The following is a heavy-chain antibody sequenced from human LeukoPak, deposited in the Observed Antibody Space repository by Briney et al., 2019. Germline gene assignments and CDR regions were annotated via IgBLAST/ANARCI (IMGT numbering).Heavy chain of an antibody. D-gene: IGHD6-13*01. J-gene: IGHJ4*02. Sequence: KPSETLSLTCTVSGGSISSVSYYWGWIRQPPGKGLEWIGTIYYSGSTYYNPSLESRVTISVDTSKNQFSLRLSSVTAADTAVYYCARHRGTAAGLQDYWGQGTLVTVSS. CDR1: GGSISSVSYY. CDR3: ARHRGTAAGLQDY. V-gene: IGHV4-39*01. CDR2: IYYSGST.